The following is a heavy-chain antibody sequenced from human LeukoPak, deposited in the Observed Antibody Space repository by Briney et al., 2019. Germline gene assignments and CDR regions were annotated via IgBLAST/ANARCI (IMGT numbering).Heavy chain of an antibody. CDR2: SYPGDSDT. J-gene: IGHJ5*02. CDR3: ARLRYCSSTSCYVWFDP. CDR1: GYSFTSYW. V-gene: IGHV5-51*01. D-gene: IGHD2-2*01. Sequence: GESLKISCKGSGYSFTSYWIGWVRQMPGKGLEWMGISYPGDSDTRYSPSFQGQVTISADKSISTAYLQWSSLKASDTAMYYCARLRYCSSTSCYVWFDPWGQGTLVTVSS.